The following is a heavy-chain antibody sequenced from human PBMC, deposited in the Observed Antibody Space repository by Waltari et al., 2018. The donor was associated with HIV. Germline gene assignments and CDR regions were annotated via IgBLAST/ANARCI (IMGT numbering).Heavy chain of an antibody. CDR2: SHDSGRS. CDR1: GGSISVYY. CDR3: ARGHYYDGSGAYYYYGMDV. V-gene: IGHV4-59*01. J-gene: IGHJ6*02. Sequence: QVQLRESGPGLVKPSETLSLTCTVSGGSISVYYWSWIRQPPGKGLEWIGYSHDSGRSDYRPSLKSRVTISVDTSKNQFSLKLRSVTAADTAVYYCARGHYYDGSGAYYYYGMDVWGQGTTVTVS. D-gene: IGHD3-22*01.